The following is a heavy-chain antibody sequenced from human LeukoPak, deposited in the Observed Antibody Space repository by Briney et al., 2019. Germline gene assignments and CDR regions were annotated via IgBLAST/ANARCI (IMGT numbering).Heavy chain of an antibody. V-gene: IGHV4-59*08. CDR1: GGSISGYL. CDR3: ARYGITIVRGGKYYFDS. J-gene: IGHJ4*02. D-gene: IGHD3-10*01. CDR2: IHYSGST. Sequence: PSETLSLTCTVSGGSISGYLWSWIRQPPGKRLEWIGYIHYSGSTNYNPSLNSRVTISVDTSKNQFSLRLSSVTAADTAVYYCARYGITIVRGGKYYFDSWGQGTLVTVSS.